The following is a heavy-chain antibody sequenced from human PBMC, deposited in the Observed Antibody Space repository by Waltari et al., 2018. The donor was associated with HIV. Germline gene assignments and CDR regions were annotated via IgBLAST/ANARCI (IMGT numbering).Heavy chain of an antibody. CDR3: ARRYWGNKAFDI. Sequence: QVQLQQSGPGLVKPSQTLSLTCAISGDSVSGNRGAWNWLRQSPSRGLEWLGRTYYNSKWYNDYEVTVKTRISINTDTSKNQVSLESNSVTPEYTAVYYCARRYWGNKAFDIWGQGTMVTVSS. V-gene: IGHV6-1*01. D-gene: IGHD3-16*01. CDR2: TYYNSKWYN. J-gene: IGHJ3*02. CDR1: GDSVSGNRGA.